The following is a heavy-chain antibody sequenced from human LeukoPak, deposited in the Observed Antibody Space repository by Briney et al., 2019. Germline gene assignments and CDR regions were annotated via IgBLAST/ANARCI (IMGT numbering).Heavy chain of an antibody. J-gene: IGHJ4*02. CDR1: GCSINNYY. CDR2: ISYSGGT. CDR3: ARQGGGFGELLYY. V-gene: IGHV4-59*08. Sequence: SENLSFNCTGSGCSINNYYWSWLRHPQGKELEGSVYISYSGGTNYNPSLKSRVTISVDTSKNQFSLKLSSVTAADTAMYYCARQGGGFGELLYYWGQGTLVTVSS. D-gene: IGHD3-10*01.